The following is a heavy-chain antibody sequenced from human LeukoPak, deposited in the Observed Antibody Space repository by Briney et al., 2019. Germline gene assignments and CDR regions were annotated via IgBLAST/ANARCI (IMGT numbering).Heavy chain of an antibody. CDR1: GYTFTSYG. CDR2: ISTYDGHT. CDR3: ARNMGYCSTSRCPRNWFDL. J-gene: IGHJ5*02. D-gene: IGHD2-2*01. Sequence: ASVKVSCKASGYTFTSYGITWVRQAPGQGPEWMGWISTYDGHTKFAQKFQARVTMTTDTSTSTAYLELRSLRSDDTAVYFCARNMGYCSTSRCPRNWFDLWGQGTLVTVSS. V-gene: IGHV1-18*01.